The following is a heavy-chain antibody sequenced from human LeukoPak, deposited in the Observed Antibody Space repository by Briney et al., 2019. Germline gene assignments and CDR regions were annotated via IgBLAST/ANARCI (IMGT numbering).Heavy chain of an antibody. D-gene: IGHD6-6*01. J-gene: IGHJ5*02. CDR3: ARDPSIAARQPNWFDP. V-gene: IGHV3-21*01. CDR1: GFTFSSYS. Sequence: PGGSLRLSCAASGFTFSSYSMNWVRQAPGKGLEWVSSISSSSSYIYYADSVKGRFTISRDNAKNSLYLQMNSLRAEDTAVYYCARDPSIAARQPNWFDPWGQGTLVTVSS. CDR2: ISSSSSYI.